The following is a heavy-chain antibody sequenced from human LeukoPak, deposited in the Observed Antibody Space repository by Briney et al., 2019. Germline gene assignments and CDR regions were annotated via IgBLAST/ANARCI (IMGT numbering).Heavy chain of an antibody. Sequence: GGSLRLSCAASGFTFSSYSMNWVRQAPGKGLEWVSSISSSSSYIYYADSVKGRFTISRDNAKNSLYLQMNSLRAEDTAVYYCARDPPEWLRFPSHYYGMDVWGQGTTVTVSS. CDR1: GFTFSSYS. D-gene: IGHD5-12*01. J-gene: IGHJ6*02. CDR2: ISSSSSYI. CDR3: ARDPPEWLRFPSHYYGMDV. V-gene: IGHV3-21*01.